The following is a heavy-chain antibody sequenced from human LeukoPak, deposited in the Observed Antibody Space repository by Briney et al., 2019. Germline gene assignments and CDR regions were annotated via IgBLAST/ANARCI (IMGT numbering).Heavy chain of an antibody. CDR2: IYYSGST. D-gene: IGHD3-10*01. CDR1: GGSISSSSYY. V-gene: IGHV4-39*01. J-gene: IGHJ4*02. CDR3: ARGAVDGSGSYSYYFDY. Sequence: SETLSLTCTVSGGSISSSSYYWGWVRQPPGKGLEWIGSIYYSGSTYYNPSLKSRVTISVDTSKNQFSLKLSSVTAADTAVYYCARGAVDGSGSYSYYFDYWGQGTLVTVSS.